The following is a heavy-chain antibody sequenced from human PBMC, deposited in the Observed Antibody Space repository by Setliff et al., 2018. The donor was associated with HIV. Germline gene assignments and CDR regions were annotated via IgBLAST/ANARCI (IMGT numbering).Heavy chain of an antibody. D-gene: IGHD2-15*01. CDR2: ISGSGSGT. V-gene: IGHV3-23*01. J-gene: IGHJ4*01. CDR1: GFTFSTYA. CDR3: AKDGISGGSYPPYYFDY. Sequence: PGGSLRLSCAASGFTFSTYAMSWVRQAPGKGLEWVSGISGSGSGTFYADSVKGRFTISRDNSKNTLYLKMNRLRVDDTAVYYCAKDGISGGSYPPYYFDYWGHGTLVTVSS.